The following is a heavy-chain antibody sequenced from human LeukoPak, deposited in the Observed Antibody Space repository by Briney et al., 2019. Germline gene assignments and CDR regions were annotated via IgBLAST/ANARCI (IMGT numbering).Heavy chain of an antibody. Sequence: GGSLRLSCAASGFTFSSYWMNWARQAPGKGLEWVASIDHNGNVNYYVDSVKGRFTIPRDNAKNSLYLQMSNLRAEDTAVYFCARGGGLDVWGQGATVTVSS. CDR2: IDHNGNVN. CDR1: GFTFSSYW. D-gene: IGHD3-16*01. J-gene: IGHJ6*02. V-gene: IGHV3-7*03. CDR3: ARGGGLDV.